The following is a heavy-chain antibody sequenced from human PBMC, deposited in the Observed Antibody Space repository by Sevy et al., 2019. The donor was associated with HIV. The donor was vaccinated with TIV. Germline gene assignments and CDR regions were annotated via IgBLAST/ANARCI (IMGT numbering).Heavy chain of an antibody. Sequence: ASVKVSCKASGYYFTGYYVHWVRQAPGQGLEWMGWINPNGGGTNIRQKFHGRVTMSRDTSITTAYMELIRLRSNDTGVYYCARSVYGSGTYLNDYWGQGTLVAVSS. J-gene: IGHJ4*02. D-gene: IGHD3-10*01. V-gene: IGHV1-2*02. CDR2: INPNGGGT. CDR3: ARSVYGSGTYLNDY. CDR1: GYYFTGYY.